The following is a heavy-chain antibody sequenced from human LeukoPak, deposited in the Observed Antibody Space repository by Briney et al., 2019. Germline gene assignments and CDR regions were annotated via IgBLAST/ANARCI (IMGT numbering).Heavy chain of an antibody. CDR2: TYYRSKWYY. CDR1: GYSVSSNSAA. V-gene: IGHV6-1*01. Sequence: SQTLSLTCAISGYSVSSNSAAWNWMRQSPSRGLEWLGRTYYRSKWYYGYAVSVKSRITIIPDTSKNQFSLQLNSVTPEDTAVYYCARIVGGTADYWGQGTLVTVSS. D-gene: IGHD1-26*01. J-gene: IGHJ4*02. CDR3: ARIVGGTADY.